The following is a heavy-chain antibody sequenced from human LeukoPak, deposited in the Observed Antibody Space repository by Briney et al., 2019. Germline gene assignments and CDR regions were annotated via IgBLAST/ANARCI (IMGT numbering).Heavy chain of an antibody. D-gene: IGHD5-18*01. J-gene: IGHJ4*02. CDR1: GFTFGDYG. CDR2: INWNGGST. Sequence: RAGGSLRLSCAASGFTFGDYGMSWVRQAPGKGLEWVSGINWNGGSTGYADSVKGRFTISRDNAKKSLYLQMNSLRAEDMAVYYRARHLSGVTGYTYGRGIDYWGQGTLVTVSS. V-gene: IGHV3-20*04. CDR3: ARHLSGVTGYTYGRGIDY.